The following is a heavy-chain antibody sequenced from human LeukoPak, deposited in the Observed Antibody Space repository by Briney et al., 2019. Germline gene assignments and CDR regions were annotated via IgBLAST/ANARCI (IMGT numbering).Heavy chain of an antibody. V-gene: IGHV4-59*01. Sequence: PSETLSLTCTVSGVSISTYYWSWIRQPPGKGLEWIGYIYYSGNIYYSGNTNYNPSLKSRVTISIDTSKNQFSLKLSSVTAADTAVYYCARVFSTEGSSSPYYYYYGMDVWGQGTTVTVSS. D-gene: IGHD6-6*01. CDR3: ARVFSTEGSSSPYYYYYGMDV. CDR2: IYYSGNIYYSGNT. J-gene: IGHJ6*02. CDR1: GVSISTYY.